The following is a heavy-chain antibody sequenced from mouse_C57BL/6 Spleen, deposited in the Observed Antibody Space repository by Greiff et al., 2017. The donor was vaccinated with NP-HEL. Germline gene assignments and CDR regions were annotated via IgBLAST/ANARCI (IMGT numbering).Heavy chain of an antibody. V-gene: IGHV1-55*01. Sequence: QVQLQPGAELVKPGASVKMSCKASGYTFTSYWITWVKQRPGQGLEWIGDIYPGSGSTNYNEKFKSKATLTVDTSSSTAYMQLSSLTSEDSAVYYCASHRRSYAMDYWGQGTSVTVSS. CDR3: ASHRRSYAMDY. D-gene: IGHD2-14*01. CDR2: IYPGSGST. J-gene: IGHJ4*01. CDR1: GYTFTSYW.